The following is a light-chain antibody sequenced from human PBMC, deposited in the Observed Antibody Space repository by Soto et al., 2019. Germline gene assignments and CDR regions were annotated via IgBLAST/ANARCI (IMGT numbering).Light chain of an antibody. J-gene: IGKJ1*01. CDR2: DAS. Sequence: EIVMTQSPSTLSVSPGERATLSCRASQTISSNLAWYQQKPGQAPRLLIYDASNRATGIPARFSGSGSGTDFTLTISRLVPEDFAVYYCQQYGDSPVTFGQGTKVDIK. V-gene: IGKV3D-15*01. CDR3: QQYGDSPVT. CDR1: QTISSN.